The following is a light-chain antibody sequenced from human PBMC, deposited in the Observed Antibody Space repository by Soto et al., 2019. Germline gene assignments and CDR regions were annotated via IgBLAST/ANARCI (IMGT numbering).Light chain of an antibody. J-gene: IGKJ3*01. Sequence: EVVLTQSPATLSLSPGEGATLSCRASQSIGHYLAWYQQKPGQAPRLLIYATSNRATGIPARFSGSGSGTDFTLTISSLEPEDFAVYYCQQRSSWPFTFGPGTKGDIK. V-gene: IGKV3-11*01. CDR2: ATS. CDR1: QSIGHY. CDR3: QQRSSWPFT.